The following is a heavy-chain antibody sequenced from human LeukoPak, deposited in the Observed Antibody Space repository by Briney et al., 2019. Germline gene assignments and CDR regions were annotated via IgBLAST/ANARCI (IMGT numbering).Heavy chain of an antibody. CDR3: ARGKRSGFLNWFDP. V-gene: IGHV1-8*02. J-gene: IGHJ5*02. CDR2: INPNSGNT. D-gene: IGHD3-10*01. CDR1: GYTFTGYY. Sequence: ASVKVSCKASGYTFTGYYMHWVRQAPGQGLEWMGWINPNSGNTGYAQKFQGRVTMTRNTSISTAYMELCSLRSEDTAVYYCARGKRSGFLNWFDPWGQGTLVTVSS.